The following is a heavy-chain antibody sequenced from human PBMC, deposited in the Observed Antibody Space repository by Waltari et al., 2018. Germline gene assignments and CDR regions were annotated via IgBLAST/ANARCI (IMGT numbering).Heavy chain of an antibody. CDR3: ARGSGSFFDY. D-gene: IGHD1-26*01. V-gene: IGHV1-3*01. CDR1: GYTFTSYA. Sequence: QVQLVQSGAEVKKPGASVKVSCKASGYTFTSYAMHWVRQAPGQRLEWMGWINAGNGNTKYSQKFQGRVTITRDTSASTAYMVLSSLRSEDTAVYYCARGSGSFFDYWGQGTLVTVSS. CDR2: INAGNGNT. J-gene: IGHJ4*02.